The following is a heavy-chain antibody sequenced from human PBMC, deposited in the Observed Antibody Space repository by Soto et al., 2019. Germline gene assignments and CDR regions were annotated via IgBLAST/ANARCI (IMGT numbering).Heavy chain of an antibody. CDR2: IGGRGGNA. Sequence: GGSLRLSCAASGFSFIDYAINWVRQVPGRGLEYVAGIGGRGGNAFYADSMKGRFSISRDNSKNTVYLHMHNLRVDDSAMYYYAKARHSGDFAGSYDSWGQGTLVTVSS. J-gene: IGHJ5*02. V-gene: IGHV3-23*01. CDR3: AKARHSGDFAGSYDS. CDR1: GFSFIDYA. D-gene: IGHD2-21*02.